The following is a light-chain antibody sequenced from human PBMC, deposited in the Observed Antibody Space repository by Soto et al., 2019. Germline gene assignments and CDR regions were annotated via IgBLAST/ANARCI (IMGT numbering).Light chain of an antibody. Sequence: ERVMTQCPGTLSLSPGERATLSCRASQSFSSYLAWYQQKPGQAPRLLIYDASNRATGIPARFSGSGSGTDFTLTISSLEPEDFAVYYCQQRSNWPPFFTFGPGTKVDIK. CDR3: QQRSNWPPFFT. J-gene: IGKJ3*01. CDR1: QSFSSY. V-gene: IGKV3-11*01. CDR2: DAS.